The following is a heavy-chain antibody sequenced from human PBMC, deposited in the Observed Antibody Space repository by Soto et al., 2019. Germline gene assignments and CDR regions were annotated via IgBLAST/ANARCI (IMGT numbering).Heavy chain of an antibody. CDR2: IYNSGST. V-gene: IGHV4-61*01. Sequence: QAQLQESGPGPVKPSETLSLTCTVSGGSVSGGTHYWSWIRQPPGKGLEWIGYIYNSGSTNYNPSLKSRVTISVDTSKNEFSLKLSSVTAADTAAYYCARGYRTCWYWFDLWGRGTLVTVSS. D-gene: IGHD6-13*01. CDR1: GGSVSGGTHY. CDR3: ARGYRTCWYWFDL. J-gene: IGHJ2*01.